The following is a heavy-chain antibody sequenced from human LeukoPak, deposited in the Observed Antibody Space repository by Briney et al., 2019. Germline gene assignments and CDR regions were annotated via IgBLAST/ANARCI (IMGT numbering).Heavy chain of an antibody. CDR2: LYRGGST. CDR3: ARGGASGWQWYFDL. D-gene: IGHD6-19*01. J-gene: IGHJ2*01. V-gene: IGHV3-53*01. CDR1: DFSVSDNY. Sequence: GGSLRLSCVASDFSVSDNYMNWVRQAPGKGLEWVSCLYRGGSTYYADSVKGRFTLSRDNSRNTLNLQMNSLRAEDTAVYYCARGGASGWQWYFDLWGRGTLVTVSS.